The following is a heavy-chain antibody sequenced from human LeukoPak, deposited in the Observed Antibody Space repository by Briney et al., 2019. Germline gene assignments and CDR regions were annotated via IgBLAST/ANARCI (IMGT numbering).Heavy chain of an antibody. V-gene: IGHV3-30*18. CDR1: GFTFSSYG. CDR3: AKDLEQWLVQYYFDY. D-gene: IGHD6-19*01. CDR2: ISYDGSNK. J-gene: IGHJ4*02. Sequence: GRSLRLSCAASGFTFSSYGMHWVRQAPGKGLEWVAVISYDGSNKYYADSVKGRFTISRDNSKNTLYLQMNSLRAEDTAVYCCAKDLEQWLVQYYFDYWGQGTLVTVSS.